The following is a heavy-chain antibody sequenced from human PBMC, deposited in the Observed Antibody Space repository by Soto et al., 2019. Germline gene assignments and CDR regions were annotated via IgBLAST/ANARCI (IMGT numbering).Heavy chain of an antibody. CDR1: GFTFDDYA. J-gene: IGHJ2*01. CDR3: AKDERSEAVAGNWYFDL. Sequence: EVQLVESGGGLVQPGRSLRLSCAASGFTFDDYAMHWVRQAPGKGLEWVSGISWNSGSIGYADSVKGRFTISRDNAKNSLYLQMNSLRAEDTALYYCAKDERSEAVAGNWYFDLWGRGTLVTVSS. V-gene: IGHV3-9*01. CDR2: ISWNSGSI. D-gene: IGHD6-19*01.